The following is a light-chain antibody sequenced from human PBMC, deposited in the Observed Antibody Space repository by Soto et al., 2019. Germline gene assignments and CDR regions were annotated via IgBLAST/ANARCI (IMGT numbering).Light chain of an antibody. CDR1: QSVLYSSNNKNY. J-gene: IGKJ1*01. Sequence: DIVMTQSPDSLAVSLGERATINCKSSQSVLYSSNNKNYLAWYQQKPGQPPKLLIYWASTRESGVPDRFSGSGSGTDFTLTISSLQAEDVAVYYCQQYFDTHWTFGHGTKVEIK. CDR3: QQYFDTHWT. CDR2: WAS. V-gene: IGKV4-1*01.